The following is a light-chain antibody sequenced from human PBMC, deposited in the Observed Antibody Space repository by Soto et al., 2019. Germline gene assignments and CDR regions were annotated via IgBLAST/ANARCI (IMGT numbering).Light chain of an antibody. CDR3: QRCYNTPS. Sequence: DIVMTQSPDSLSVSLGERATINCKSSQSVLYSSNNKNCLAWYQQKPGQSPKLLIYWASTRESGVPDRFSGSGSGTDFTLTISSLQAEDVAVYYCQRCYNTPSFGPGTKVDI. CDR2: WAS. V-gene: IGKV4-1*01. J-gene: IGKJ3*01. CDR1: QSVLYSSNNKNC.